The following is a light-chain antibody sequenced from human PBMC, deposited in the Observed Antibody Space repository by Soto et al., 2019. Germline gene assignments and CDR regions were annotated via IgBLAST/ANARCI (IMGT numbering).Light chain of an antibody. Sequence: EIVLTQSPGTLSLSPGERATLSCRASQSVSSSYLAWYQQKPGQAPRLLIYGASSRATGIPDRFSGSGSGTDVTLTISRLEPEDFAVYYCQKYGSSPRTFGQGTKLEIK. J-gene: IGKJ2*01. CDR1: QSVSSSY. CDR2: GAS. CDR3: QKYGSSPRT. V-gene: IGKV3-20*01.